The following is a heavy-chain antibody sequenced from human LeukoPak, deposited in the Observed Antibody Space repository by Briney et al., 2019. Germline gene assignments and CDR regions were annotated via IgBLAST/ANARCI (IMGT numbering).Heavy chain of an antibody. Sequence: SETLSLTCAVYGGSFSGYYWSWIRQPPGKGLEWIGEINHSGSTNYNPSLKSRVTISVDTSKNQFSLKLSSVTAADTAVYYCARDLDSGWHGTLQTLWFGELASDLHPYYYMDVWGKGTTVTVSS. CDR2: INHSGST. CDR1: GGSFSGYY. V-gene: IGHV4-34*01. J-gene: IGHJ6*03. CDR3: ARDLDSGWHGTLQTLWFGELASDLHPYYYMDV. D-gene: IGHD3-10*01.